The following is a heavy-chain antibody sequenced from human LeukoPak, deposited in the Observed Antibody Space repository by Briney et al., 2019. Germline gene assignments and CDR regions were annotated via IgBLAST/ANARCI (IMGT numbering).Heavy chain of an antibody. Sequence: GGSLRLSCAASGFIFSSYGMNWVRQAPGKGLEWVASIDTTSYTYYTASVKGRFTISRDNAKISLYLQMNSMSAEDTAVYYCATDGRGVYIDSWGQGTLVTVSS. CDR1: GFIFSSYG. V-gene: IGHV3-21*01. D-gene: IGHD3-10*02. J-gene: IGHJ4*02. CDR2: IDTTSYT. CDR3: ATDGRGVYIDS.